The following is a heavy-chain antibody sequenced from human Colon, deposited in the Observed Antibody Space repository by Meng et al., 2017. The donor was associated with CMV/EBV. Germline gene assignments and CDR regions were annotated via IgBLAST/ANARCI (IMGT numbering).Heavy chain of an antibody. CDR2: IIPMLGTT. Sequence: QRGRPSAGGKKPRSSGKVSCNASAGSSSSYAVSGVRHATGQGLEWMVGIIPMLGTTNYVQTFQGRLTITADGPTTTASMERSSLTSEDTAVYYCARDGEDVRGVISPGYWGQGTLVTVSS. CDR3: ARDGEDVRGVISPGY. J-gene: IGHJ4*02. CDR1: AGSSSSYA. V-gene: IGHV1-69*12. D-gene: IGHD3-10*01.